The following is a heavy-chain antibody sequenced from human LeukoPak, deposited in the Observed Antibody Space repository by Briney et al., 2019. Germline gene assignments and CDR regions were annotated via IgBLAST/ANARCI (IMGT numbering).Heavy chain of an antibody. D-gene: IGHD1-26*01. J-gene: IGHJ4*02. V-gene: IGHV3-48*03. Sequence: GGSLRLSCAASGFTFNSYAMNWVRQAPGKGLEWVSYISSGGSTIYYTDSVKGRFTISRDNAKNSLYLQMNSLRAEDTAVYYCARALIVGATKGFDFWGQGTLVTVSS. CDR2: ISSGGSTI. CDR3: ARALIVGATKGFDF. CDR1: GFTFNSYA.